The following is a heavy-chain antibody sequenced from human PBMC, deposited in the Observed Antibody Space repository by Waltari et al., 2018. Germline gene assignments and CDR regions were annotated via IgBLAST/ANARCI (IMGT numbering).Heavy chain of an antibody. V-gene: IGHV4-38-2*01. CDR3: SRQVLGYCTSAACRRLES. CDR2: IYHGGDT. J-gene: IGHJ4*02. Sequence: HVQLQESVPGLVNPSETLSLTGEGSGYSIDTGYYWGWIRQSPGKGLEWIATIYHGGDTFYNPSLKSRVTISMDTSKNQFSLKLNSVTAADTAVYYCSRQVLGYCTSAACRRLESWGQGTLVTVSS. CDR1: GYSIDTGYY. D-gene: IGHD2-2*03.